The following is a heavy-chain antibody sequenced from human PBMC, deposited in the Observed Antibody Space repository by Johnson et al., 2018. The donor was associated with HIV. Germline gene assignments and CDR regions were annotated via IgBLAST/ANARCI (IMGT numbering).Heavy chain of an antibody. J-gene: IGHJ3*02. CDR3: ARVYDSSGYLSAFDI. CDR1: GFTVSSNY. CDR2: IYSGGTT. V-gene: IGHV3-53*01. D-gene: IGHD3-22*01. Sequence: QLVESGGGLIQPGGSLRLSCAASGFTVSSNYMTWVRQAPGKGLEWVSVIYSGGTTYYADAVKGRFTISRDNSKNTLYLQMNSLRAEDTAVYFCARVYDSSGYLSAFDIWGQGTVVSVSS.